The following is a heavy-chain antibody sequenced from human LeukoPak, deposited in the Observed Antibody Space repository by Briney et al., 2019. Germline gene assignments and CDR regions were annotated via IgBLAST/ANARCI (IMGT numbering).Heavy chain of an antibody. CDR3: AREQYSGTGLDY. V-gene: IGHV3-74*01. CDR1: GFTFSSYW. CDR2: IKTDGSVT. D-gene: IGHD1-26*01. J-gene: IGHJ4*02. Sequence: PGGSLRLSCAASGFTFSSYWMHWVRQAPGKGLVWVSRIKTDGSVTSHADSVKGRFTISRDNAKNTLYLQMNSLRAEDTAVYYCAREQYSGTGLDYWGQGTLVTVSS.